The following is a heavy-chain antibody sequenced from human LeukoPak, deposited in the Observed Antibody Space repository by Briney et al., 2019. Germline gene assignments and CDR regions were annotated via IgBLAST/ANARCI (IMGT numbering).Heavy chain of an antibody. J-gene: IGHJ3*01. CDR2: INPNSGGT. D-gene: IGHD3-10*01. Sequence: GASVKVSCKASGYTFTGYYMHWVRQAPGQGLEWMGWINPNSGGTNYAQKFQGRVTMTRDTSISTAYMELSRLRTEDTALYYCAKERALGELNDAFDLWGPGTLVTVSS. V-gene: IGHV1-2*02. CDR3: AKERALGELNDAFDL. CDR1: GYTFTGYY.